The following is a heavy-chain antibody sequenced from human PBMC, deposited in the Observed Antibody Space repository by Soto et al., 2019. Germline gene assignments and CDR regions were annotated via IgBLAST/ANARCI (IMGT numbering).Heavy chain of an antibody. Sequence: QVQLQESGPGLVKPSQTLSLTCTVSGGSISSSGYYWSWIRQHPGKALEWIGYIYYSGTTYYNPSLKSRLIISVDTSENQFSLKLSSVTAADTAVYYCARCPLTFGGFIPHYFDYWGQGTLVTVSS. CDR2: IYYSGTT. CDR1: GGSISSSGYY. V-gene: IGHV4-31*03. D-gene: IGHD3-16*02. CDR3: ARCPLTFGGFIPHYFDY. J-gene: IGHJ4*02.